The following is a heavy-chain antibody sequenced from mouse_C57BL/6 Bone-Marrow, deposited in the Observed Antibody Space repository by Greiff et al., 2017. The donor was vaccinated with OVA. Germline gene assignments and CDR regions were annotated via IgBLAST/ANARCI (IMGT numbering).Heavy chain of an antibody. J-gene: IGHJ2*01. CDR1: GYTFTSYT. CDR3: AFYDYGYVDY. Sequence: VMLVESGAELARPGASVKMSCKASGYTFTSYTMHWVKQRPGQGLEWIGYINPSSGYTKYNQKFKDKATLTADKSSSTAYMQLSSLTSEDSAVYYCAFYDYGYVDYWGQGTTLTVSS. V-gene: IGHV1-4*01. CDR2: INPSSGYT. D-gene: IGHD2-4*01.